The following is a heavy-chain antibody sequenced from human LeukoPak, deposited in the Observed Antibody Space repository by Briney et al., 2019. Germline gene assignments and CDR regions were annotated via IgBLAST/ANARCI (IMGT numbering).Heavy chain of an antibody. CDR2: IYYSGST. J-gene: IGHJ4*02. CDR3: ARLGYCSSASCGPLDY. V-gene: IGHV4-34*01. CDR1: GGSFSGYY. D-gene: IGHD2-2*01. Sequence: PSETLSLTCAVYGGSFSGYYWSWIRQPPGKGLEWIGYIYYSGSTYYNPPLKSRVTISVDTSKNHFSLKLNSVTAADTALYYCARLGYCSSASCGPLDYWGQGTLVTVSS.